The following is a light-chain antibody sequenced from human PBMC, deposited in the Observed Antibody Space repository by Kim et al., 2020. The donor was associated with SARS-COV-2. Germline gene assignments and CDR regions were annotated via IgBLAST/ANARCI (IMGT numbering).Light chain of an antibody. CDR2: EVT. Sequence: SVTISCAGTSSDVGRYDFGSWYQHHPGKAPKVIIYEVTKRSSGVPDRFSGSKSGNTASLTVSGLQAEDEADYYCSSHASPNNAFVFGTGTKVTVL. CDR3: SSHASPNNAFV. J-gene: IGLJ1*01. CDR1: SSDVGRYDF. V-gene: IGLV2-8*01.